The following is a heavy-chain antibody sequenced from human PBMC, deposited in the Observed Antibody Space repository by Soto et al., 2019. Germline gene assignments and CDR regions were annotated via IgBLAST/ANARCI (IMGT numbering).Heavy chain of an antibody. CDR3: ARITVTYYED. Sequence: ASVKVSCKASGYTFTTYYIHWVRQAPGQGLEWMGIINPSGGSTNYAQKFQGRVTMTRDTSTSTVYMELSSLRSEDTAVYYCARITVTYYEDWGKGTLVNVSS. J-gene: IGHJ4*02. CDR2: INPSGGST. CDR1: GYTFTTYY. D-gene: IGHD4-17*01. V-gene: IGHV1-46*01.